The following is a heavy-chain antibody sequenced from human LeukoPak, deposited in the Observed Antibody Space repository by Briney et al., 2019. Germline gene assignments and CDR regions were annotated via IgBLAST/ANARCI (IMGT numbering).Heavy chain of an antibody. CDR2: ISGTGGYR. Sequence: GGSLRLSCAVSGFTFRSYAMSWVRQAPGKGLEWVAGISGTGGYRYYGDSVKGRFTISRDNPQNELYLQMNSLRAEDTAVYYCRIMVYARELDNWGQGTLVTVSS. V-gene: IGHV3-23*01. J-gene: IGHJ4*02. CDR1: GFTFRSYA. D-gene: IGHD2-8*01. CDR3: RIMVYARELDN.